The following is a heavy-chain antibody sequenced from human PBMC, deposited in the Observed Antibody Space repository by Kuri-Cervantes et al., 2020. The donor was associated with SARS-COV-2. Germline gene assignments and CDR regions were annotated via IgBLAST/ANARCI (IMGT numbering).Heavy chain of an antibody. J-gene: IGHJ4*02. V-gene: IGHV1-69*04. Sequence: SVKVSCKASGGTFSSYAISWVRQAPGQGLEWMGRIIPILGTANYAQKFQGRVTITADKSTSTAYMELSSLRSEDTAVYYCARDLVVPAAGGTDYWGQGTLVTVSS. CDR2: IIPILGTA. CDR3: ARDLVVPAAGGTDY. CDR1: GGTFSSYA. D-gene: IGHD2-2*01.